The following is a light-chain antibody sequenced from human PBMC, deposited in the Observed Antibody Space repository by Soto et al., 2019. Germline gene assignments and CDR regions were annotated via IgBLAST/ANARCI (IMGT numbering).Light chain of an antibody. Sequence: QSALTQPASVSGSPGQSITISCTGTSSDVGSYNLVYWYQQHQGKAPKLMIYEVSKWPSGVSNRFSGSKSGNTASLTISGRQAEDEADYYCCSYAGSSTFYVFGTGTKVTVL. V-gene: IGLV2-23*02. J-gene: IGLJ1*01. CDR2: EVS. CDR1: SSDVGSYNL. CDR3: CSYAGSSTFYV.